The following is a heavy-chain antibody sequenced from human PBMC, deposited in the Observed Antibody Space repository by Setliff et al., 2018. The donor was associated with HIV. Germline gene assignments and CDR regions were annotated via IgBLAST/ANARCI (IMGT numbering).Heavy chain of an antibody. Sequence: ETLSLTCTVSGDSVSSSTYYWGWIRQPPGKGLEWIVSIYYSGNTYYNPSLKSRVTISVDTSKIQFSLNLNSVPAADTAVYYCARRVRFLHYGSGSYHYYFDYWGQGTLV. J-gene: IGHJ4*02. CDR2: IYYSGNT. D-gene: IGHD3-10*01. V-gene: IGHV4-39*01. CDR3: ARRVRFLHYGSGSYHYYFDY. CDR1: GDSVSSSTYY.